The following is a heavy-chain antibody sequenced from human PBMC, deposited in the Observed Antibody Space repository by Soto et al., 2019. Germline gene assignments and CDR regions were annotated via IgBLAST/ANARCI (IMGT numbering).Heavy chain of an antibody. Sequence: ASVKVSCKASGYTFTSYGISWVRQAPGQGLEWMGWISAYNGNTNYAQKLQGRVTMTTDTSTSTAYMELRSLRSDDTAVYYCARDRITMIVVANDAFDIWGQGTTVTVS. CDR2: ISAYNGNT. D-gene: IGHD3-22*01. CDR1: GYTFTSYG. CDR3: ARDRITMIVVANDAFDI. J-gene: IGHJ3*02. V-gene: IGHV1-18*01.